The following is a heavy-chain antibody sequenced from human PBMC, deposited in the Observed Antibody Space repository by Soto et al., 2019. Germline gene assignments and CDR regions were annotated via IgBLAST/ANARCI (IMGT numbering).Heavy chain of an antibody. J-gene: IGHJ4*02. CDR3: AGGGYTYGRHDY. V-gene: IGHV3-11*06. D-gene: IGHD5-18*01. CDR1: GFTFSDNY. Sequence: GGSLRLSCAASGFTFSDNYMSWIRQAPGKGLEWVSHISSTSSYSNHADSVKGRFTTSRDNAKNSLYLHMNGLRAEDTAVYYCAGGGYTYGRHDYWGRGTLVTV. CDR2: ISSTSSYS.